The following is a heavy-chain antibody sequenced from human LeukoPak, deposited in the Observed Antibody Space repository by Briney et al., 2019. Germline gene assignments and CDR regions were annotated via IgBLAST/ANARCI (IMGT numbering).Heavy chain of an antibody. V-gene: IGHV3-23*01. J-gene: IGHJ4*02. D-gene: IGHD3-22*01. CDR2: ISGSGGST. CDR3: ANPTYYYDSSGYYY. CDR1: GFTFSSYA. Sequence: GGSLRLSCAASGFTFSSYAMSWVRQAPGEGREWVSDISGSGGSTYYADSVKGRFTISRDNSKNTLYLQMNSLRAEDTAVYYCANPTYYYDSSGYYYWGQGTLVTVSS.